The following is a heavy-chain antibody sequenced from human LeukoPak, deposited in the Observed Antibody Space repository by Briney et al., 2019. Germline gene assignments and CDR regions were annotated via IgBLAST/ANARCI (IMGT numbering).Heavy chain of an antibody. Sequence: ASVKVSCKASGYTFTGYYMRWVRQATGQGLEWMGWMNPNSGNTGYAQKFQGRVTMTRNTSISTAYMELSSLRSEDTAVYYCARDSYYDFWSGRFDPWGQGTLVTVSS. D-gene: IGHD3-3*01. CDR1: GYTFTGYY. V-gene: IGHV1-8*02. CDR2: MNPNSGNT. J-gene: IGHJ5*02. CDR3: ARDSYYDFWSGRFDP.